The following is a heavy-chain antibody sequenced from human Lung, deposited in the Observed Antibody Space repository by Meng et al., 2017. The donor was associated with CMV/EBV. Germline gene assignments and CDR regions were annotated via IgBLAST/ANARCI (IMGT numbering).Heavy chain of an antibody. J-gene: IGHJ4*02. CDR3: ARDSLGKYDILTDYYTYYFDY. CDR2: ISYDGGNK. Sequence: EHPGGSLRLSCAASGFSFSSYTLHWVRQAPGKGLEWLSIISYDGGNKFYADSVKGRFTISRDNSKNTLYLQMNSLRVEDTAVYFCARDSLGKYDILTDYYTYYFDYWGQGTLVTVSS. V-gene: IGHV3-30-3*01. D-gene: IGHD3-9*01. CDR1: GFSFSSYT.